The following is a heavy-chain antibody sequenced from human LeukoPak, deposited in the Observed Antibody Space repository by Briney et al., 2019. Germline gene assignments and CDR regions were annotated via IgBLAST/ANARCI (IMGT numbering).Heavy chain of an antibody. CDR2: IGSTGDT. CDR3: ASRTSRYYGLDV. J-gene: IGHJ6*02. CDR1: GFNFSKTD. D-gene: IGHD1-1*01. Sequence: GGSLRLSCVASGFNFSKTDMHWVRQPTGESLEWVSGIGSTGDTNHPGSVKGRFTISREIGKNSLYLQIHSLRAEDTAVYYCASRTSRYYGLDVWGQGTTVTVSS. V-gene: IGHV3-13*01.